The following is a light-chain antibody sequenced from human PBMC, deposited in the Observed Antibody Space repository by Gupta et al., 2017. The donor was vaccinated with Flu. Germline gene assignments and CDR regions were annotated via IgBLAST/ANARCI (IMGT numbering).Light chain of an antibody. V-gene: IGLV2-11*01. CDR3: CSFGAASF. Sequence: QSALTQPRSVSGSPGQSVAISCTGTSSDVGAYNYVSWYQQHPGKAPKLIIYDVTKRPSGVPDRFTGSKSGNTASLTISGLQPEDEADYHCCSFGAASFFGGGTELTVL. CDR1: SSDVGAYNY. J-gene: IGLJ2*01. CDR2: DVT.